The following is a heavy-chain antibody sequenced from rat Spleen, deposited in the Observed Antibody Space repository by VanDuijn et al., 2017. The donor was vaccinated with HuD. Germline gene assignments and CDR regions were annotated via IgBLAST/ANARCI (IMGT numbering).Heavy chain of an antibody. CDR1: GFTFSHYD. J-gene: IGHJ1*01. Sequence: EVQLVESGGGLVQPGRSMKLSCAASGFTFSHYDMAWVRQAPKKGLEWVATISFDGRTTNHRDSEKGRFTISRDNAKSTLDLQMDGLRSEDAATYYCARTGGPYYWYFDFWGPGTMVTVSS. CDR3: ARTGGPYYWYFDF. V-gene: IGHV5-7*01. CDR2: ISFDGRTT. D-gene: IGHD1-11*01.